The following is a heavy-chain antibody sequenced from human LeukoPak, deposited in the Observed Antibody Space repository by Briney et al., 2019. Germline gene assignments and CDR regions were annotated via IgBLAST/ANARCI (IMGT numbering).Heavy chain of an antibody. D-gene: IGHD1-1*01. Sequence: GGSLRLSCAASGFTFSDYYMSWIRQAPGKGLEWVSYISSGGSTIYYADSVKGRFTISRDNAKNSLYLQMNSLRAEDTAVYYCARDLSNNWKLDFWGQGTLVTVSS. CDR3: ARDLSNNWKLDF. CDR1: GFTFSDYY. CDR2: ISSGGSTI. V-gene: IGHV3-11*04. J-gene: IGHJ4*02.